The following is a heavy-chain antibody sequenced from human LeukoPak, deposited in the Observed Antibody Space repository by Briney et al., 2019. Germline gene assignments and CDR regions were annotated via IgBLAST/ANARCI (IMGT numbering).Heavy chain of an antibody. V-gene: IGHV4-34*01. CDR1: GGSFSGYY. D-gene: IGHD3-22*01. J-gene: IGHJ5*02. CDR3: AREPGFDSSGYLNWFDP. Sequence: PSETLSLTCAVYGGSFSGYYWTWIRQPPGKGLEWIGEIHHSGSTNYNPSLKSRVTISVDTSKNQFSLKLSSVTAADTAVYYCAREPGFDSSGYLNWFDPWGQGTLVTVSS. CDR2: IHHSGST.